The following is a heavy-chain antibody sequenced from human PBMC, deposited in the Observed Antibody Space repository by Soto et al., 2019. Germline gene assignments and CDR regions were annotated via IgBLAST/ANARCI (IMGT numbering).Heavy chain of an antibody. J-gene: IGHJ6*02. CDR1: GLTFSKAW. Sequence: EVQLVESGGGLVKPGGSLRLSCAASGLTFSKAWMNWVRQAPGKGLEWVARIKTNAEGGTTDYAAPGQGIFSLSRDDSSNTLSLQMNSLKTDDTAVYYCTAGAVAGVWGQGATVTVSS. V-gene: IGHV3-15*07. CDR3: TAGAVAGV. D-gene: IGHD2-15*01. CDR2: IKTNAEGGTT.